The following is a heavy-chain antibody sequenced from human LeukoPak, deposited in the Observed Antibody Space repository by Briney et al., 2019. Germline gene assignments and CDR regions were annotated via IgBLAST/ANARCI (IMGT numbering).Heavy chain of an antibody. Sequence: GGSLRLSCAASGSTFSSYGMHWVRQAPGKGLEWVAVISYDGSNKYYADSVKGRFTISRDNSKNTLYLQMNSLRAEDTAVYYCAKGPYSGYDLLDYWGQGTLVTVSS. CDR2: ISYDGSNK. D-gene: IGHD5-12*01. J-gene: IGHJ4*02. CDR1: GSTFSSYG. V-gene: IGHV3-30*18. CDR3: AKGPYSGYDLLDY.